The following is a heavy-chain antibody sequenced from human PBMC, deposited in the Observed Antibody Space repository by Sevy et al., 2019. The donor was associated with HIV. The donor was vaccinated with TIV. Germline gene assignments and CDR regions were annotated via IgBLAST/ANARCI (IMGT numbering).Heavy chain of an antibody. J-gene: IGHJ6*02. Sequence: ASVKVSCKASGYTFTGYYMHWVRQAPGQGLEGMGWINPNSGGTNYAQKCQGRVTMTRDTSISTGYMELSRLRSDDTAVYYCASDFPSPQWLEHYYYYGMDVWGQGTTVTVSS. CDR2: INPNSGGT. V-gene: IGHV1-2*02. D-gene: IGHD6-19*01. CDR3: ASDFPSPQWLEHYYYYGMDV. CDR1: GYTFTGYY.